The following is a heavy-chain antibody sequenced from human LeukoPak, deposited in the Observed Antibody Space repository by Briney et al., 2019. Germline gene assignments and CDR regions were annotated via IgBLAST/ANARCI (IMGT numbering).Heavy chain of an antibody. V-gene: IGHV1-8*02. CDR2: MNPNSGHT. D-gene: IGHD3-10*01. J-gene: IGHJ5*02. CDR1: GYTLTSYD. CDR3: ATSLTMVRGVIITNWFDP. Sequence: ASVKVSCKASGYTLTSYDINWVRQATGQGLEWMGWMNPNSGHTDYAQKFQGRVTMTEDTSTDTAYMELSSLRSEDTAVYYCATSLTMVRGVIITNWFDPWGQGTLVTVSS.